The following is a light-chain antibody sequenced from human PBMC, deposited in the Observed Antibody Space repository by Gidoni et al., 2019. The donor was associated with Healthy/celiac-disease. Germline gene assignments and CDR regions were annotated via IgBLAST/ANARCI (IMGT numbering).Light chain of an antibody. J-gene: IGKJ5*01. V-gene: IGKV1-33*01. CDR3: QQYDNLPPGLYT. Sequence: DIQMTQSPSSLSASVGDRVTITCQASKDISNYLNWYQQKPGKAPKLLIYDASNLETGVPSRFSGSGSGTDFTFTISSLQPEDIATYYCQQYDNLPPGLYTFGQGTRLEIK. CDR2: DAS. CDR1: KDISNY.